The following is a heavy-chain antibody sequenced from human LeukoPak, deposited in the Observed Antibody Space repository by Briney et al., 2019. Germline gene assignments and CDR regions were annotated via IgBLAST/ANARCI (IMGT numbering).Heavy chain of an antibody. CDR3: ARRESPGIAAY. CDR1: GGSISSYY. J-gene: IGHJ4*02. Sequence: SETLSLTCTVSGGSISSYYWSWIRQPPGKGLEWIGYIYYSGSTNYNPSLKSRVTISVDTSKNQFSLKLSSVTAADTAVYYCARRESPGIAAYWGQGTLVTVSS. D-gene: IGHD6-13*01. CDR2: IYYSGST. V-gene: IGHV4-59*08.